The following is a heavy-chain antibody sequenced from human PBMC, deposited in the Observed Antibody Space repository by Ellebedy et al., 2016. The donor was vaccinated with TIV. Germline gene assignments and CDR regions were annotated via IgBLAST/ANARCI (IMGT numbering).Heavy chain of an antibody. CDR2: ISYSGTT. Sequence: GSLRLSCTVSGGSMNRDFWSWIRQSPGKGLEWIGYISYSGTTKYNPSFNSRVTISVDKSRNQISLRLSSVTAADTAVYYCARHVGWELPYFDCWGQGTLVTVSS. CDR3: ARHVGWELPYFDC. CDR1: GGSMNRDF. V-gene: IGHV4-59*08. D-gene: IGHD1-26*01. J-gene: IGHJ4*02.